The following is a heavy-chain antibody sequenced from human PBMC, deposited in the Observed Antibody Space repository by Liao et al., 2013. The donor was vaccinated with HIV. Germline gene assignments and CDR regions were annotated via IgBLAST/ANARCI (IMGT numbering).Heavy chain of an antibody. Sequence: QVQLQESGPGLVKPSETLSLTCTVSGGSISSYHWSWIRQPAGKGLEWIGRIYTSGSTNYNPSLKSRVTISVDTSKNQFSLKLSSVTAADTAVYYCARDAYFDWDNWFDPWGQGTLVTVSS. CDR3: ARDAYFDWDNWFDP. D-gene: IGHD3-9*01. V-gene: IGHV4-4*07. J-gene: IGHJ5*02. CDR1: GGSISSYH. CDR2: IYTSGST.